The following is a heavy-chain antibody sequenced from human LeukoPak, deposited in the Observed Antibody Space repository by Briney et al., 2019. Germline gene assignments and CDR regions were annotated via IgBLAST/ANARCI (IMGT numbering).Heavy chain of an antibody. CDR1: GGTFSSYA. D-gene: IGHD4-17*01. V-gene: IGHV1-69*05. CDR3: ARSPKMVTTEFDY. CDR2: IIPIFGTA. J-gene: IGHJ4*02. Sequence: EASVKVSCKASGGTFSSYAISWVRQAPGRGLEWMGRIIPIFGTANYAQKFQGRVTITTDESTSTAYMELSSLRSEDTAVYYCARSPKMVTTEFDYWGQGTLVTVSS.